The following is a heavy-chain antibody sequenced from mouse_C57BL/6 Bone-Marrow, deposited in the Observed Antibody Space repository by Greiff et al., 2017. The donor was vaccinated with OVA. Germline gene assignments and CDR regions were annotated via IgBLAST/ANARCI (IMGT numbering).Heavy chain of an antibody. V-gene: IGHV1-58*01. Sequence: VQLKQSGAELVRPGSSVKMSCKTSGYTFTSYGINWVKQRPGQGLEWIGYIYIGNGYTEYNEKFKGKATLTSDTSSSTAYMQLSSLTSEDSAIYFCARHLQLRRSAFWFAYWGQGTLVTVSA. D-gene: IGHD3-2*02. CDR2: IYIGNGYT. CDR3: ARHLQLRRSAFWFAY. CDR1: GYTFTSYG. J-gene: IGHJ3*01.